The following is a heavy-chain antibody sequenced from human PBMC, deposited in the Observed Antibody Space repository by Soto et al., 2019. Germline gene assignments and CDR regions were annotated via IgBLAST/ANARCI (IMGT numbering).Heavy chain of an antibody. J-gene: IGHJ4*02. Sequence: GESLKISCAASGFTFTVYGMHWVRQAPGKGLEWVAGISYDGSNKYYADSVKGRFTISRDNSKNTLYLQMNSLRAEDTAVYYCARDTSNWNYGDFDYWGQGTLVTVSS. CDR1: GFTFTVYG. CDR3: ARDTSNWNYGDFDY. CDR2: ISYDGSNK. V-gene: IGHV3-30*03. D-gene: IGHD1-7*01.